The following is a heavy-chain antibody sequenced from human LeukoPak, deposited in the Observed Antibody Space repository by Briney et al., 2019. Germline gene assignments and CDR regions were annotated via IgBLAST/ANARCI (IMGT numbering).Heavy chain of an antibody. CDR2: IIPIFGTA. Sequence: SVKVSCKVSGYTLTELSMHWVRQAPGQGLEWMGGIIPIFGTANYAQKFQGRVTITADESTSTAYMELSSLRSEDTAVYYCARGTTIFGVVISDIWGQGTLVTVSS. D-gene: IGHD3-3*01. J-gene: IGHJ4*02. CDR1: GYTLTELS. V-gene: IGHV1-69*13. CDR3: ARGTTIFGVVISDI.